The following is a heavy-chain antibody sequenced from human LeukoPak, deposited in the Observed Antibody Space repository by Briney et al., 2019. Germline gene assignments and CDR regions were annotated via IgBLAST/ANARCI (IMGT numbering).Heavy chain of an antibody. CDR3: ARHIHPVIGRYYYMDV. J-gene: IGHJ6*03. CDR2: IYPGDSDT. D-gene: IGHD2-15*01. CDR1: GYSFTSYW. Sequence: PGESLKISCKGSGYSFTSYWIGWVRQMPGKGLEWMGIIYPGDSDTRYSPSFQGQVTISGDKSISTAYLQWNSLRASDTALYYCARHIHPVIGRYYYMDVWGHGTTVTVSS. V-gene: IGHV5-51*01.